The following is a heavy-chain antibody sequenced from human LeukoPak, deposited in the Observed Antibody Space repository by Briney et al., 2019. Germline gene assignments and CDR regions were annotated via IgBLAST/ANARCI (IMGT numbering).Heavy chain of an antibody. CDR3: AREYGMTTVTYFDY. J-gene: IGHJ4*02. V-gene: IGHV3-30*04. D-gene: IGHD4-17*01. Sequence: GRSLRLSCAASGFTFSSYAMHWVRQAPGKGLKWVAVISYDGSNKYYADSVKGRFTISRDNSKNTLYLQMNSLRAEDTAVYYCAREYGMTTVTYFDYWGQGTLVTVSS. CDR1: GFTFSSYA. CDR2: ISYDGSNK.